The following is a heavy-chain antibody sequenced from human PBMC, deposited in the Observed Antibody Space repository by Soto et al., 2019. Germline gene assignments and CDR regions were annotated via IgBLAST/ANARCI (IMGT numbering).Heavy chain of an antibody. Sequence: NPSETLSLTCTVSGGSISSSSYYWGWIRQPPGKGLEWIGSIYYSGSTYYNPSLKSRVTISVDTSKNQFSLKLSSVTAADTAVYYCARGYYYDSSGYYPFDYWGQRTLVTVSS. CDR3: ARGYYYDSSGYYPFDY. D-gene: IGHD3-22*01. CDR2: IYYSGST. J-gene: IGHJ4*02. CDR1: GGSISSSSYY. V-gene: IGHV4-39*01.